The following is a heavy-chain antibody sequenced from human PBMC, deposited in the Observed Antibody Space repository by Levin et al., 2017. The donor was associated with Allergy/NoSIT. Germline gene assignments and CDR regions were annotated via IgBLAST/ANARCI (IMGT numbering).Heavy chain of an antibody. J-gene: IGHJ6*03. CDR2: ISWNSGII. D-gene: IGHD1-1*01. CDR3: ARNSEYYYYYDMDV. CDR1: GFTFDDFA. Sequence: GGSLRLSCAASGFTFDDFAMHWVRQAPGKGLEWVSSISWNSGIIGYADSVKGRFTISRDNAKNSLFLQMDSLRPEDTALYYCARNSEYYYYYDMDVWGKGTTVTVSS. V-gene: IGHV3-9*01.